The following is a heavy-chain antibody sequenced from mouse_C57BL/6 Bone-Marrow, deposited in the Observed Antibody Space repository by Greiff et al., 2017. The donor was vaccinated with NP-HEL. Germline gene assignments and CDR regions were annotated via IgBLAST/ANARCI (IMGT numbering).Heavy chain of an antibody. D-gene: IGHD1-1*01. CDR3: ARGSMTHYYGSSY. Sequence: QVQLKQPGAELVMPGASVKLSCKASGYTFTSYWMHWVKQRPGQGLEWIGEIDPSDSYTNYNQKFKGKSTLTVDKSSSTAYMQLSSLTSEDSAVYYCARGSMTHYYGSSYWGQGTTLTVSS. V-gene: IGHV1-69*01. CDR1: GYTFTSYW. CDR2: IDPSDSYT. J-gene: IGHJ2*01.